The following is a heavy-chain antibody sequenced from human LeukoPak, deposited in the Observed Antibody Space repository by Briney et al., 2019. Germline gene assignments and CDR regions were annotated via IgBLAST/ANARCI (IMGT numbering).Heavy chain of an antibody. V-gene: IGHV1-69*04. D-gene: IGHD3-22*01. CDR2: IIPILGIA. Sequence: SVKVSCKASGGTFSSYAISWVRQAPGQGLEWMGRIIPILGIANYAQKFQGRVTITADKSTSTAYMELSSLRSEDTAVYYCARTPRDSSGSDAFDIWGQGTMVTVSS. CDR1: GGTFSSYA. J-gene: IGHJ3*02. CDR3: ARTPRDSSGSDAFDI.